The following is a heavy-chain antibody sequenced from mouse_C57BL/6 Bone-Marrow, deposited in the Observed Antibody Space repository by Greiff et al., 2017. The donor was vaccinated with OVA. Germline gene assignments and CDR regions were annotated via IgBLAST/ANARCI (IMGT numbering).Heavy chain of an antibody. V-gene: IGHV1-52*01. Sequence: VQLQQPGAELVRPGSSVKLSCKASGYTFTSYWMHWVKQRPIQGLEWIGNIDPSDSETHYTQKFKDKATLTVDKSSSTAYMQLSSLTSEDSAVYYCASMDGKGCFDYWGQGTTLTVSS. J-gene: IGHJ2*01. CDR3: ASMDGKGCFDY. CDR1: GYTFTSYW. CDR2: IDPSDSET. D-gene: IGHD2-1*01.